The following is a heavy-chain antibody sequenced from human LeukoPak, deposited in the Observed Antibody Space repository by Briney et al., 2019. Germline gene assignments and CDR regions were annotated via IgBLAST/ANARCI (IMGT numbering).Heavy chain of an antibody. J-gene: IGHJ3*02. V-gene: IGHV4-4*07. CDR3: ARDLTTVVTPGLLRAFDI. CDR2: IYISGST. Sequence: PSETLSLTCTVSGGSISSYYWSWIRQPAGKGLEWIGRIYISGSTNYNPSLKSRVTMSVDTSKNQFSLKLSPVTAADTAVYYCARDLTTVVTPGLLRAFDIWGQGTMVTVSS. CDR1: GGSISSYY. D-gene: IGHD4-23*01.